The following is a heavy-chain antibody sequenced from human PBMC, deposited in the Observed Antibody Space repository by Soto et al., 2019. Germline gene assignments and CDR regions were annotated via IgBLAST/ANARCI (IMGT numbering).Heavy chain of an antibody. CDR2: ISYDGSNK. D-gene: IGHD6-13*01. Sequence: QVQLVESGGGVVQPGRSLRLSCAASGFTFSSYGMHWVRQAPGKGLEWVAVISYDGSNKNYADSVKGRFTISRDNSKNTLYLQMNSLRAEDTAVYCCAKDSSPSYFRYFFDYWGQGALVTVSS. CDR3: AKDSSPSYFRYFFDY. CDR1: GFTFSSYG. J-gene: IGHJ4*02. V-gene: IGHV3-30*18.